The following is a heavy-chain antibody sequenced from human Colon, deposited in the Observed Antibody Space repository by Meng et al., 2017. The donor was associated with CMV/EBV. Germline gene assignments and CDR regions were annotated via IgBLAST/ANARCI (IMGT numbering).Heavy chain of an antibody. CDR3: ARDSNLSGLAY. V-gene: IGHV4-4*07. J-gene: IGHJ4*02. CDR2: FYISWKT. D-gene: IGHD3-10*01. CDR1: DASYVISY. Sequence: QVQLRESAPGQVNPSGPLLPPCTVSDASYVISYWSWIRQPAGKELEWIGRFYISWKTNYNTSLKSRVTMSIDTSKNQLSLNIRSVTAADTAVYYCARDSNLSGLAYWGQGTLVTVSS.